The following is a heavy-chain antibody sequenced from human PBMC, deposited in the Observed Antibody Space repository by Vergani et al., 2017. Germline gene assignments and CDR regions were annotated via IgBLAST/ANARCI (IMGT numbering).Heavy chain of an antibody. CDR1: GYSISSGYY. J-gene: IGHJ4*02. V-gene: IGHV4-38-2*02. CDR2: IYHSGST. CDR3: AGGGESPDY. Sequence: QVQLQESGPGLVKPSETLSLTCTVSGYSISSGYYWGWIRQPPGKGLEWIGSIYHSGSTYYNPSLKSRVTISVDTSKNQFSLKLSSVTAADTAVYYCAGGGESPDYWGQGTLVTVSS. D-gene: IGHD3-10*01.